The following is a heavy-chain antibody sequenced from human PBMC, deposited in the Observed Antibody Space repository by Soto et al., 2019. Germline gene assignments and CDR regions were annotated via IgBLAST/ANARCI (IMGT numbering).Heavy chain of an antibody. CDR3: TRVKESSSFLPGQCFDY. J-gene: IGHJ4*02. CDR2: IGAYNGNT. Sequence: GASVKVSCKASGYTFTGYYMHWVRQAPGQGLEWMGWIGAYNGNTNYAEKYQGRVTMTTDTSTSTAYMELRSLRSDDTAVYYCTRVKESSSFLPGQCFDYWGRGTLVTVSS. D-gene: IGHD6-13*01. V-gene: IGHV1-18*04. CDR1: GYTFTGYY.